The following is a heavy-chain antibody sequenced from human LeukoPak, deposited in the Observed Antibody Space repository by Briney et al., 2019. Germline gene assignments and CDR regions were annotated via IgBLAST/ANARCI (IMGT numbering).Heavy chain of an antibody. CDR1: GFTFSSYE. CDR2: ISSSGSTI. J-gene: IGHJ4*02. Sequence: GGSLRLSCAASGFTFSSYEMSWVRQAPGKGLEWVSYISSSGSTIYYADSVKGRFTISRDNSKNTLYLQANSLRAEDTAVYYCAKDTTGSYQRAFDYWGQGTLVTVSS. V-gene: IGHV3-48*03. CDR3: AKDTTGSYQRAFDY. D-gene: IGHD1-1*01.